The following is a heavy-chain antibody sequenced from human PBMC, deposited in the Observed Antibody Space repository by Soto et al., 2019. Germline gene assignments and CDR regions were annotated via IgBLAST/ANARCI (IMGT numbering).Heavy chain of an antibody. V-gene: IGHV5-51*01. J-gene: IGHJ6*03. Sequence: EVQLVQSGAEVKKPGESLQISCKGSGYSFTSYWIGWVRQMPGKGLEWMGIIYPGDSDTRYSPSFQGQVTISADKSISTAYLQWSSLKASDTAMYYCARHQLGAAVWGYYYYMDVWGKGTTVTVSS. CDR3: ARHQLGAAVWGYYYYMDV. CDR2: IYPGDSDT. CDR1: GYSFTSYW. D-gene: IGHD6-19*01.